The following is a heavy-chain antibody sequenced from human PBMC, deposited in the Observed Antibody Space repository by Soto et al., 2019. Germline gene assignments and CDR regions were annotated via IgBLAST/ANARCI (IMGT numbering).Heavy chain of an antibody. V-gene: IGHV1-69*06. CDR1: GGSFSSYA. CDR2: VMPSFGTA. CDR3: ARSNGPDGPAGFDS. D-gene: IGHD2-8*01. Sequence: SVKVSCKGSGGSFSSYAISWVRQAPGQGLEWRGGVMPSFGTANYAQKLQGRGTITADKSTSTADMELSSVRSEGTAVYYCARSNGPDGPAGFDSWGQATLVHISS. J-gene: IGHJ4*02.